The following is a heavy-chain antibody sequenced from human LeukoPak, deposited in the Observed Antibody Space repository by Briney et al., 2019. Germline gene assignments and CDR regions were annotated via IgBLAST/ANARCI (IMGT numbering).Heavy chain of an antibody. CDR3: AKDRTTVTTYYYYYYDGMDV. D-gene: IGHD4-17*01. V-gene: IGHV3-30*18. Sequence: GGSLRLSCAASGFTLSSYGMHWVRQAPGKGLEWVAVISYDGSNKYYADSVKGRFTISRDNSKNTLYLQMNSLRAEDTAVYYCAKDRTTVTTYYYYYYDGMDVWGQGTTVTVS. CDR2: ISYDGSNK. CDR1: GFTLSSYG. J-gene: IGHJ6*02.